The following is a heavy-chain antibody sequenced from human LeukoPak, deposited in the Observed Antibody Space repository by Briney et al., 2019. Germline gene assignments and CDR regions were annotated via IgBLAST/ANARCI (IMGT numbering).Heavy chain of an antibody. J-gene: IGHJ4*02. CDR3: AREGDTAMVTFYY. V-gene: IGHV1-2*02. Sequence: GASVKVSCKASGYTFTGYYMHWVRQAPGQGLEWMGWINPNSGGTNYAQKFQGRVTMTRDTSISTAYMELSRLRSYDTAVYYCAREGDTAMVTFYYWGQGTLVTVSS. CDR1: GYTFTGYY. D-gene: IGHD5-18*01. CDR2: INPNSGGT.